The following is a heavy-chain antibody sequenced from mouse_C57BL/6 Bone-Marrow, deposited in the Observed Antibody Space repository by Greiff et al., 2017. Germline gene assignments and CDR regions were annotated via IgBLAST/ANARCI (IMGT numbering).Heavy chain of an antibody. V-gene: IGHV5-17*01. J-gene: IGHJ4*01. CDR3: ADNYAMDY. Sequence: DVHLVESGGGLVKPGGSLKLSCAASGFTFSDYGMHWVRQAPEKGLEWVAYISSGSSTIYYADTVKGRFTITRDNAKNTLFLQMNSVRSEDTALYYWADNYAMDYWGQGTSVTVSS. CDR2: ISSGSSTI. CDR1: GFTFSDYG.